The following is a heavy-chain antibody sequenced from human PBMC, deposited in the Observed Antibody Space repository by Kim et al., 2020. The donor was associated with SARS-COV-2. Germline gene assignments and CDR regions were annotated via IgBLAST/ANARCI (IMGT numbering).Heavy chain of an antibody. CDR2: IKQDGSEK. Sequence: GGSLRLSCAASGFTFSSYWMSWVRQAPGKGLEWVANIKQDGSEKYYVDSVKGRFTISRDNAKNSLYLQMNSLRAEDTAVYYCARGRGMITFGGVIVIPVGYWGQGTLVTVSS. CDR1: GFTFSSYW. V-gene: IGHV3-7*03. J-gene: IGHJ4*02. D-gene: IGHD3-16*02. CDR3: ARGRGMITFGGVIVIPVGY.